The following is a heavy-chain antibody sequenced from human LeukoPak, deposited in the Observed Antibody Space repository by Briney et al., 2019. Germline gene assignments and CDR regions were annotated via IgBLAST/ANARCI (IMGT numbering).Heavy chain of an antibody. CDR2: INPNSGGT. V-gene: IGHV1-2*02. D-gene: IGHD3-10*01. CDR1: GYTFTGYH. CDR3: ARELDYGSGSYYVDY. J-gene: IGHJ4*02. Sequence: ASVKVSCKASGYTFTGYHMHWVRQAPGQGLAWMGWINPNSGGTNYAQKFQGRVTMTRDTSISTAYMELSRLRSDDTAVYYCARELDYGSGSYYVDYWGQGTLVTVSS.